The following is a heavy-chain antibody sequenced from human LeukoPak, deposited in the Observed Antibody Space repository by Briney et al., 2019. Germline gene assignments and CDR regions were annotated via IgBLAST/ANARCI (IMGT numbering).Heavy chain of an antibody. D-gene: IGHD6-6*01. CDR2: IWYDGSNK. CDR1: GFTFSSYG. V-gene: IGHV3-33*01. CDR3: AREGGEYSSLDY. Sequence: EGSLRLSCAASGFTFSSYGMHWVRQAPGKGLEWVAVIWYDGSNKYDADSVKGRFTISRDNSKNTLYLQMNSLRAEDTAVYYCAREGGEYSSLDYWGQGTLVTVSS. J-gene: IGHJ4*02.